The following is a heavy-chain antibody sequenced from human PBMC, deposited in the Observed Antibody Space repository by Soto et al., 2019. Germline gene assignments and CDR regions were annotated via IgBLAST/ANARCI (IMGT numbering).Heavy chain of an antibody. Sequence: SETLSLTCSVSGGSISGFYWIWIRQPPGKGLEWISYIYYSGRTAYNPSLRSRATISVDVSRSQFSLQLRSVTAADTALYYCARVSNAYAGGGAFDYWGLGTPVTVS. CDR1: GGSISGFY. V-gene: IGHV4-59*01. CDR3: ARVSNAYAGGGAFDY. D-gene: IGHD2-8*02. CDR2: IYYSGRT. J-gene: IGHJ4*02.